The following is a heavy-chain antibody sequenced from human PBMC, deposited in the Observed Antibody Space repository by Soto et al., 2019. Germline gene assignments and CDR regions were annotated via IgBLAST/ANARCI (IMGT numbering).Heavy chain of an antibody. D-gene: IGHD6-13*01. CDR1: GFTFSSYW. V-gene: IGHV3-7*01. CDR2: IKQDGSEK. J-gene: IGHJ4*02. CDR3: ATSRTFDY. Sequence: QTXGSLRLSCVVSGFTFSSYWMNWVRQAPGKGLEWVANIKQDGSEKYYVDSAKGRFTISRDNAKNSLYLQMNSLSAEDTAIYYCATSRTFDYWGQGTLVTVSS.